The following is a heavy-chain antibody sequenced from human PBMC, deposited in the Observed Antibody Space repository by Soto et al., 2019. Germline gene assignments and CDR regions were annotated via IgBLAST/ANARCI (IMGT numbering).Heavy chain of an antibody. CDR3: GRCTGTSCHLGADF. D-gene: IGHD2-2*01. CDR2: ISFDGNNN. V-gene: IGHV3-30-3*01. Sequence: QVQLVESGGGVVQPGRSLRLSCAASGFTFSNYALHWVRQAPGRGLEWVALISFDGNNNYYANSVKGRFTISRDNSKNTLYLQMNSLRAEDTALYYCGRCTGTSCHLGADFWGQGTLVIVSS. J-gene: IGHJ4*02. CDR1: GFTFSNYA.